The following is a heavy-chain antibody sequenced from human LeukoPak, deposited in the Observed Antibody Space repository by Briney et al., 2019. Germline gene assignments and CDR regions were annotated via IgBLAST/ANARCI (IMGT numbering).Heavy chain of an antibody. Sequence: SETLSLTCTVSGGSISSSSYYWGWIRQPPGKGLEWIGSIYYSGSTYYNPSLKSRVTISVDTSKNQFSLKLSSVTAADTAVYYCAREKIGYSGKGFDPWGQGTLVTVSS. V-gene: IGHV4-39*07. CDR2: IYYSGST. D-gene: IGHD5-12*01. CDR3: AREKIGYSGKGFDP. CDR1: GGSISSSSYY. J-gene: IGHJ5*02.